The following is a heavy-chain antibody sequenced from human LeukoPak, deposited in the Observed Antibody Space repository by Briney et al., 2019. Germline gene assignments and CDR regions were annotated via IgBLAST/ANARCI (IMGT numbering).Heavy chain of an antibody. J-gene: IGHJ5*02. V-gene: IGHV4-34*01. D-gene: IGHD3-10*01. CDR1: GGSFSGYF. Sequence: SETLSLTCAVYGGSFSGYFRNWIRQPPGKGLEWIGEINHSGSTHHNPSLKSRVTISIDTSKNQISLKLSSVTAADTAVYYCARGSDSGSYFAWFGPWGQGTLVTVSS. CDR2: INHSGST. CDR3: ARGSDSGSYFAWFGP.